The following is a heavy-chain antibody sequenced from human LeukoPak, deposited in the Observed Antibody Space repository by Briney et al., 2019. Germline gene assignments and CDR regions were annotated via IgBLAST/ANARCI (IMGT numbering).Heavy chain of an antibody. Sequence: SETLSLTCAVYGRSFSGYFWSCIRQPPGKGLEWIGEINHSGGTNYNPSLKSRVTISVDTSKNQFSLKMNSVTAADTAVYYCARAPSGEVESAARGDYLDYWGQGTLVTVSS. CDR3: ARAPSGEVESAARGDYLDY. CDR1: GRSFSGYF. CDR2: INHSGGT. V-gene: IGHV4-34*01. D-gene: IGHD6-13*01. J-gene: IGHJ4*02.